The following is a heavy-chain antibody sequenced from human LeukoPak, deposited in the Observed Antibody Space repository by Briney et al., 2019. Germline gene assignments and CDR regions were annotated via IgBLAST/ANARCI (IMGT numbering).Heavy chain of an antibody. CDR3: AKTRPLDSSSWSHGDY. V-gene: IGHV3-23*01. J-gene: IGHJ4*02. CDR2: ISGSGGST. CDR1: GFTFSSSA. Sequence: GGSLRLSCAASGFTFSSSAMSWVRQVPGKGLEWVSAISGSGGSTYYADSVKGRFTISRDNSKNTLYLQMNSLRAEDTAVYYCAKTRPLDSSSWSHGDYWGQGTLVTVSS. D-gene: IGHD6-13*01.